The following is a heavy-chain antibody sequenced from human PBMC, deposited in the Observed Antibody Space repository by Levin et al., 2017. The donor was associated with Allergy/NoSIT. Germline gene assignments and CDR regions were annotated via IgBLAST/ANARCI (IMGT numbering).Heavy chain of an antibody. Sequence: GGSLRLSCVASGFTFSSYGMHWVRQAPGKGLEWVAVIYYDGSKKYYADSVKGRFTISRDDSENTLFLQMSSLRAEDTAVYYCAVGVIGVSAWRLGGLRFDPRGQGTLVTVSS. J-gene: IGHJ5*02. V-gene: IGHV3-33*01. CDR2: IYYDGSKK. D-gene: IGHD2-8*01. CDR1: GFTFSSYG. CDR3: AVGVIGVSAWRLGGLRFDP.